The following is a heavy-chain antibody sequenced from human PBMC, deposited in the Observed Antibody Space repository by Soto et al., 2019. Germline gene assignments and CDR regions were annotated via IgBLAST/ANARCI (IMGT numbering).Heavy chain of an antibody. CDR1: GFSFENYG. J-gene: IGHJ6*02. V-gene: IGHV3-33*06. Sequence: QVQMVESGGGVVQPGRSLRLSCAASGFSFENYGMHWVRQAPGRGLEWVAIIWYDGSLQYYAAAVKGRFTISRDNSKNTRYLEKNSLRAEYTAVYYCANLWGYGYNVGQDYNGMDVWGQGTTVIV. D-gene: IGHD5-18*01. CDR3: ANLWGYGYNVGQDYNGMDV. CDR2: IWYDGSLQ.